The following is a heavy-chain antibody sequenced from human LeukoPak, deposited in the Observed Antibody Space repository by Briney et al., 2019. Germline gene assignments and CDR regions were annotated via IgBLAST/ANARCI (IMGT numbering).Heavy chain of an antibody. V-gene: IGHV1-8*01. D-gene: IGHD3-3*01. CDR2: MNPNSGNT. CDR1: GYTFTSYD. Sequence: ASVKVSCKASGYTFTSYDINWVRRATGQGLEWMGWMNPNSGNTGYAQKFQGRVTMTRNTSISTAYMELSSLRSEDTAVYYCARAPPWRYDFWSGYNYYYYYMDVWGKGTTVTVSS. CDR3: ARAPPWRYDFWSGYNYYYYYMDV. J-gene: IGHJ6*03.